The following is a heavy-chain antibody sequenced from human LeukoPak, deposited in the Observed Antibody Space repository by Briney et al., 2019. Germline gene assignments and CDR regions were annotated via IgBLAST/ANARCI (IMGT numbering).Heavy chain of an antibody. V-gene: IGHV7-4-1*02. CDR3: ARDASYCSSTSCYRGGPDY. CDR1: GYTFTSYA. Sequence: ASVKVSCKASGYTFTSYAMNWVRQAPGQGLEWMGWINTNTGNPTYAQDFTGRFVFSLDTSVSTAYLQISSLKAEDTAVYYCARDASYCSSTSCYRGGPDYWGQGTLVTVSS. CDR2: INTNTGNP. D-gene: IGHD2-2*02. J-gene: IGHJ4*02.